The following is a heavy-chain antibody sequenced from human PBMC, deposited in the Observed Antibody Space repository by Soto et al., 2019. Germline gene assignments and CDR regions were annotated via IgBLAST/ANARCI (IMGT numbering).Heavy chain of an antibody. J-gene: IGHJ6*03. CDR1: GYTFTGYY. CDR2: INPNSGGT. Sequence: ASVKVSCKASGYTFTGYYMHWVRQAPGQGLEWMGWINPNSGGTNYAQKFQGWVTMTRDTSISTAYMELSRLRSDDTAVYYCAREGIAAAGPGTNYYYYYMDVWGKGTTVTVSS. V-gene: IGHV1-2*04. CDR3: AREGIAAAGPGTNYYYYYMDV. D-gene: IGHD6-13*01.